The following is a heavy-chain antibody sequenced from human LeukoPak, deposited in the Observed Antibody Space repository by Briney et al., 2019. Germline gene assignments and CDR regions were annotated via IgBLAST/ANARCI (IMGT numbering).Heavy chain of an antibody. V-gene: IGHV3-48*04. D-gene: IGHD3-22*01. CDR1: GFTFSSYS. J-gene: IGHJ4*02. CDR2: VSTSGTTK. CDR3: AKEYYYDSSGPSYYFDY. Sequence: GGSLRLSCIGSGFTFSSYSMNWVREVPGKGLQWVSYVSTSGTTKYDADSFRGRFTISRDNAKNTLYLQMNSLRAEDTAVYYCAKEYYYDSSGPSYYFDYWGQGTLVTVSS.